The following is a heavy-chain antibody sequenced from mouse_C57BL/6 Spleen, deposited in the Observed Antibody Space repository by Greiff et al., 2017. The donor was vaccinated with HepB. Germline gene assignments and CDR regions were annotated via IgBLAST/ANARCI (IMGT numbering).Heavy chain of an antibody. Sequence: VQVVESGAELARPGASVKLSCKASGYTFTSYGISWVKQRTGQGLEWIGEIYPRSGNTYYNEKFKGKATLTADKSSSTAYMELRSLTSEDSAVYFCARGAYDYGSSPGDYAMDYWGQGTSVTVSS. CDR2: IYPRSGNT. J-gene: IGHJ4*01. CDR1: GYTFTSYG. D-gene: IGHD1-1*01. V-gene: IGHV1-81*01. CDR3: ARGAYDYGSSPGDYAMDY.